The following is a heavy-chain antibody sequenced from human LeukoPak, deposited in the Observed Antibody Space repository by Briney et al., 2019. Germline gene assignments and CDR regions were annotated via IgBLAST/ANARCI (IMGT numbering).Heavy chain of an antibody. CDR3: ARDTDVEMATSYYYYGMDV. CDR2: ISSSSSYT. V-gene: IGHV3-11*05. Sequence: GGSLRLSCAASGFTFSDYYMSWIRQAPGKGLEWVSYISSSSSYTNYADSVKGRFTISRDNAKNSLYLQMNSLRAEDTAVYYCARDTDVEMATSYYYYGMDVWGQGTTVTVSS. J-gene: IGHJ6*02. CDR1: GFTFSDYY. D-gene: IGHD5-24*01.